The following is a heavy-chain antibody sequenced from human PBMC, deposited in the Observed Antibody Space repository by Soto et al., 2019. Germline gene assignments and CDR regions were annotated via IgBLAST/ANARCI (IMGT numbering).Heavy chain of an antibody. CDR1: GYTFTSYY. Sequence: ASVKVSCKASGYTFTSYYMHWVRQAPGRGLEWMGIINPSGGSTSYAQKFQGRVTMTRDTSTSTVYMELSSLRSEDTAVYYCARTDCSSTSGHSATFDYWGQGTLVTVSS. J-gene: IGHJ4*02. CDR3: ARTDCSSTSGHSATFDY. D-gene: IGHD2-2*01. CDR2: INPSGGST. V-gene: IGHV1-46*03.